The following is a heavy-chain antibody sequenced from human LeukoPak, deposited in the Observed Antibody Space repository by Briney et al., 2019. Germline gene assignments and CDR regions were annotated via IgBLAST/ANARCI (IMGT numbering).Heavy chain of an antibody. CDR3: AEWTPYYYGSGSYSFDY. CDR2: ISGSGGST. CDR1: GFTFSSYD. V-gene: IGHV3-23*01. D-gene: IGHD3-10*01. J-gene: IGHJ4*02. Sequence: GGSLRLSCAASGFTFSSYDMSWVRQAPGKGLEWVSVISGSGGSTYYADSVKGRLTISRDNSKNTLYLQMNSLRAEDTAVYYCAEWTPYYYGSGSYSFDYWGQGTLVTVSS.